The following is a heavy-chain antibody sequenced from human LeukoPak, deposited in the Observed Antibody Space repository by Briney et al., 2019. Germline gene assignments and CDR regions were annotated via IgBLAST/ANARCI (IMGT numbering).Heavy chain of an antibody. CDR1: GFTFSRYG. V-gene: IGHV3-33*06. CDR3: AKDGVGATSLDC. J-gene: IGHJ4*02. CDR2: IWHDRSYE. D-gene: IGHD1-26*01. Sequence: SLRLSCAASGFTFSRYGMHWVRQAPGKGLKRVAVIWHDRSYEYYADSVKGRFTISRDSSKNTLYLQMNSLRAEDTAVYYCAKDGVGATSLDCWGQRTLVTVSS.